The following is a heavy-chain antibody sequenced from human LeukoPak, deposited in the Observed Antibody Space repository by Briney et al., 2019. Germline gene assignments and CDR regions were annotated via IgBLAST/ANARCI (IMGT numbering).Heavy chain of an antibody. J-gene: IGHJ4*02. CDR1: GFTFGDHA. Sequence: GGSLRLSCTASGFTFGDHAMSWVRQAPGKGLEWVGFIRSKAYGGTTEYAASVKGRFTISRDDSKSIAYLQMNSLKTEDTAVYFCTRAYDSSGYFGDYWGQGTLVTVSP. D-gene: IGHD3-22*01. CDR2: IRSKAYGGTT. V-gene: IGHV3-49*04. CDR3: TRAYDSSGYFGDY.